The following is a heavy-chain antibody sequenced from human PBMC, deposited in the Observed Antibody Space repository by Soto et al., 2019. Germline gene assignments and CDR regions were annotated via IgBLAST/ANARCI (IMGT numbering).Heavy chain of an antibody. CDR2: IYYRGST. CDR3: ARARGAATARDY. CDR1: GGSVSSGSHY. Sequence: QVQLQESGPGLVKPSETLSLTCTVSGGSVSSGSHYRSWIRQPPGKGLEWIGYIYYRGSTNYNPSLKSRVTMSADTSKSQFSLQLSSVTAADTAVYYCARARGAATARDYWGQGTLVTVSS. J-gene: IGHJ4*02. D-gene: IGHD6-13*01. V-gene: IGHV4-61*01.